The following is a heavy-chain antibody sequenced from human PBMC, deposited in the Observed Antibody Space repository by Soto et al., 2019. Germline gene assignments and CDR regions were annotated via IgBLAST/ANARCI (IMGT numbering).Heavy chain of an antibody. CDR2: ITGSGDSK. Sequence: LRLSCAASGLTFNSYAVSWVRQAPGKGLEWVSVITGSGDSKYSAYSVKGGFTISRDNSKNTLYLKMNSLRAEDKAVYSCAKELRHDDIRAYFAHWGQGTLVTVSS. CDR1: GLTFNSYA. D-gene: IGHD1-1*01. V-gene: IGHV3-23*01. CDR3: AKELRHDDIRAYFAH. J-gene: IGHJ4*02.